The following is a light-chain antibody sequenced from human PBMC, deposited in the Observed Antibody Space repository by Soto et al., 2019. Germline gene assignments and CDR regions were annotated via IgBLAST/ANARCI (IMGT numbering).Light chain of an antibody. Sequence: EIVLTQSPGTLSLSPGERATLSCRASQRVSSNYLAWYQQKPGRAPRLLIYGVFSRATGIPDRFSGSGSGTDFTLTISRLEPEDFAVYFCQQYSDSLYTFGQGTKLEIK. CDR3: QQYSDSLYT. V-gene: IGKV3-20*01. CDR1: QRVSSNY. J-gene: IGKJ2*01. CDR2: GVF.